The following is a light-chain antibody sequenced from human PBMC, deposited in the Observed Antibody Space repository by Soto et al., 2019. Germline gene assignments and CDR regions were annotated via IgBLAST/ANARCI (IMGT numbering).Light chain of an antibody. CDR3: QQYGSATPTA. CDR2: GAS. Sequence: EIVLTQFPAALSVSPGERATLSCRASQSVSSTYLAWYQQKPGQAPRLLIYGASRRATGIPDRFSGSGSGTDFTLTISRLEPEDFAVYYCQQYGSATPTAFGQGTKV. J-gene: IGKJ1*01. CDR1: QSVSSTY. V-gene: IGKV3-20*01.